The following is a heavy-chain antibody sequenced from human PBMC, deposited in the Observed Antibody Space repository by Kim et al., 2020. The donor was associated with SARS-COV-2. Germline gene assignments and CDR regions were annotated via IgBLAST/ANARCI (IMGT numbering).Heavy chain of an antibody. Sequence: ASVKVSCKASGYTFTGYYMHWVRQAPGQGLEWMGWINPNSGGTNYAQKFQGWVTMTRDTSISTAYMELSRLRSDDTAVYYCARDLLVYCSSTSCSPKYYYGMDVWGQGTTVTVSS. V-gene: IGHV1-2*04. CDR3: ARDLLVYCSSTSCSPKYYYGMDV. D-gene: IGHD2-2*01. CDR2: INPNSGGT. CDR1: GYTFTGYY. J-gene: IGHJ6*02.